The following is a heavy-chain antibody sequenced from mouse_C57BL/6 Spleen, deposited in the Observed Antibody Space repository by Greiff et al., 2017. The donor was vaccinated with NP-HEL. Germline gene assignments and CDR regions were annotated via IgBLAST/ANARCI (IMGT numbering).Heavy chain of an antibody. CDR3: ARPLDSSEAFYYAMDY. J-gene: IGHJ4*01. CDR2: ISNLAYSI. D-gene: IGHD3-2*02. V-gene: IGHV5-15*01. CDR1: GFTFSDYG. Sequence: EVKLMESGGGLVQPGGSLKLSCAASGFTFSDYGMAWVRQAPRKGPEWVAFISNLAYSIYYADTVTGRFTISRENAKNTLYLEMSSLRSEDTAMYYCARPLDSSEAFYYAMDYWGQGTSVTVSS.